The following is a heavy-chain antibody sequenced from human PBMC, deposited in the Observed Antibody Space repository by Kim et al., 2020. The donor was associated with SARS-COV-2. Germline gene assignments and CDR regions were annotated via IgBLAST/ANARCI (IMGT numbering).Heavy chain of an antibody. D-gene: IGHD3-9*01. V-gene: IGHV4-39*01. CDR2: IYYSGST. CDR1: GGSISSSSYY. J-gene: IGHJ5*02. Sequence: SETLSLTCTVSGGSISSSSYYWGWIRQPPGKGLEWIGSIYYSGSTYYNPSLKSRVTISVDTSKNQFSLKLSSVTAADTAVYYCARRTQIIYYDILTGYQGNWFDPWGQGTLVTVSS. CDR3: ARRTQIIYYDILTGYQGNWFDP.